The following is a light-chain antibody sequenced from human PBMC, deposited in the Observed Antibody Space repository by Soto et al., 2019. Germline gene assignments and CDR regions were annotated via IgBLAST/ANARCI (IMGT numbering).Light chain of an antibody. Sequence: EIVMTQSPATLSVSPGERATLSCRASQSISSNLAWYQQKPGQAPSLLIYGASARATGIPARFSGSGSGTEFTLTISGLQSEDYAVYYCQHYNNWPFTFGQGTKVDIK. V-gene: IGKV3-15*01. CDR2: GAS. CDR3: QHYNNWPFT. CDR1: QSISSN. J-gene: IGKJ2*01.